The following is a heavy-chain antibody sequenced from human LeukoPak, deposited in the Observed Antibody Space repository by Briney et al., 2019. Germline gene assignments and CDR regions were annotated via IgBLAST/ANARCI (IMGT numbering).Heavy chain of an antibody. CDR3: AKIRTTSGGAFDI. D-gene: IGHD4-17*01. CDR1: GFTFSSYG. Sequence: GGSLRLSCAASGFTFSSYGMSWVRQAPGKGLEWVSAISGSGGTTYYADSVKGRFTISRDNAKNSLYLQMNSLRAEDTAVYYCAKIRTTSGGAFDIWGQGTMVTVSS. CDR2: ISGSGGTT. J-gene: IGHJ3*02. V-gene: IGHV3-23*01.